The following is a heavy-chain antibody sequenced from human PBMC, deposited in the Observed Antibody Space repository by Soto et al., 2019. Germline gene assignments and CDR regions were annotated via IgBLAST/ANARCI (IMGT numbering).Heavy chain of an antibody. V-gene: IGHV4-4*02. CDR3: VRVYNGGLDY. CDR2: ICHSGYT. D-gene: IGHD6-19*01. Sequence: SSETLSLTCAVSGGSISNNNCWSWVRQPPGKGLEWIGEICHSGYTNYNPSLRSRVTISVDQSKNQFYLNVISLTAADTALYYCVRVYNGGLDYWGQGTLVTVSS. CDR1: GGSISNNNC. J-gene: IGHJ4*02.